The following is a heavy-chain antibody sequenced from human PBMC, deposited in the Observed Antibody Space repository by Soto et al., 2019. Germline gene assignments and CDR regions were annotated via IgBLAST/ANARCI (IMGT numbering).Heavy chain of an antibody. CDR3: ASLFNYYDSSGYAEYYFDH. CDR2: SYYSGSA. D-gene: IGHD3-22*01. CDR1: GGSITSGYC. V-gene: IGHV4-31*03. J-gene: IGHJ4*02. Sequence: QVQLQESGPGLEKPSQTVSLTCTDYGGSITSGYCWSWIRQHPGKSQDWIGYSYYSGSANYNQSLKGRVTMSVDTSTNQFSLKLSAVTAADTAVYYCASLFNYYDSSGYAEYYFDHWGQGTLVTVSS.